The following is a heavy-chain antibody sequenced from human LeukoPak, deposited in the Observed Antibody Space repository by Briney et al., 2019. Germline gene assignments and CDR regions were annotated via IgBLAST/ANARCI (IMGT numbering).Heavy chain of an antibody. Sequence: GGSLRLSCAASGFTFSNYGMHWVRQAPGKGLEWVAFIRYDGSNKFYTDSVKGRFTISRDNSKNTLYLQMNSLRAEDTAVYYCAKVYDSSGYHNNWFDPWGQGTLVTVSS. D-gene: IGHD3-22*01. CDR1: GFTFSNYG. J-gene: IGHJ5*02. CDR3: AKVYDSSGYHNNWFDP. V-gene: IGHV3-30*02. CDR2: IRYDGSNK.